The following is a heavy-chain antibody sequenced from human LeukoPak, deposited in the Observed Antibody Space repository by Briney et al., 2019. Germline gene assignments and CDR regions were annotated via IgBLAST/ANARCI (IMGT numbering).Heavy chain of an antibody. CDR1: GGSFSGYY. D-gene: IGHD6-19*01. V-gene: IGHV4-34*01. J-gene: IGHJ4*02. CDR3: ARKTAVVDLDY. Sequence: SETLSLTCAVYGGSFSGYYWSWIRQPPGKGLEWIGEINHSGSTNYNPSLKSRVTISVDTSKNQFSLKLSSVTAADTAVYYCARKTAVVDLDYWGQGTLVTVSS. CDR2: INHSGST.